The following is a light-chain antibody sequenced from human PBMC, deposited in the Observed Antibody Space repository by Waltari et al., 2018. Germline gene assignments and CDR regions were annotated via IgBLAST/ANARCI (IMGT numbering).Light chain of an antibody. CDR1: QSVLYSSNNKNY. CDR3: QQYYSTPPLFT. Sequence: DIVMTQSPDSLAVSLGERATINCKSSQSVLYSSNNKNYLVWYQQKPGQPPKLLIYWASTRESGVPDRFSGSGSGTDFTLTISSLQAEDVAVYYCQQYYSTPPLFTFGPGTKVDIK. V-gene: IGKV4-1*01. CDR2: WAS. J-gene: IGKJ3*01.